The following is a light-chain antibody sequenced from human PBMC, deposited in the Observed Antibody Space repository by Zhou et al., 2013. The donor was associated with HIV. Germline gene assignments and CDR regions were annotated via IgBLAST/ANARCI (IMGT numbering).Light chain of an antibody. CDR2: GAF. CDR3: QQANSFPFT. J-gene: IGKJ3*01. V-gene: IGKV1-12*01. CDR1: QGIANW. Sequence: DIQMTQSPSSLSASVGGRVTITCRASQGIANWLAWYQQKPGKAPKLLISGAFTLQTGVPSRFRGSGSGTEFTLTISGLQPEDFATYYCQQANSFPFTFGPGTRVDFK.